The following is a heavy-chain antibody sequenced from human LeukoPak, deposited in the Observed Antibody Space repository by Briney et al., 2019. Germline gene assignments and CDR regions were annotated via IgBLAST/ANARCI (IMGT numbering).Heavy chain of an antibody. CDR1: GFTFSSYS. CDR3: ARGRSAGPFDY. J-gene: IGHJ4*02. V-gene: IGHV3-48*01. D-gene: IGHD6-13*01. CDR2: ISSGSSTI. Sequence: GGSLRLSCAASGFTFSSYSMNWVRQAPGKGLEWVSYISSGSSTIYYADSVKGRFTISRDNAKNSLYLQMNSLRAEDTAVYYRARGRSAGPFDYWGQGTLVTVSS.